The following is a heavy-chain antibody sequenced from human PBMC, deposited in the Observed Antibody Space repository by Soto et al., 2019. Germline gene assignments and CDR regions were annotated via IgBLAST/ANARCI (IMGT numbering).Heavy chain of an antibody. CDR2: IIPIPGTA. CDR1: GGTFSSYA. J-gene: IGHJ6*02. Sequence: QVQLVQSGAEVKKPGSSVKVYCKASGGTFSSYAISWVRQAPGQGREWMGGIIPIPGTANYAQKFQGRVTITADESTSTAYMALSSLRSEDTAVYYCARSQGSSTSVEIYYYYYYGMDVWGQGTTVTVSS. CDR3: ARSQGSSTSVEIYYYYYYGMDV. D-gene: IGHD2-2*01. V-gene: IGHV1-69*01.